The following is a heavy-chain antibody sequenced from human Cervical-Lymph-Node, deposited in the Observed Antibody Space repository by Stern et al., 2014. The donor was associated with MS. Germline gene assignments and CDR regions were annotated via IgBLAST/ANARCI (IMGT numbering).Heavy chain of an antibody. V-gene: IGHV3-64*01. CDR3: ARGVTYCGGDCYGWYFDL. J-gene: IGHJ2*01. CDR1: GFTFSSYA. D-gene: IGHD2-21*02. CDR2: ISSNGGST. Sequence: DVQLVESGGGLVQPGGSLRLSCAASGFTFSSYAMHWVRQAPGKGLEYVSVISSNGGSTYYANSVKGRFTISRDNSKNTLYLHMGSLRVEDMAVYYCARGVTYCGGDCYGWYFDLWGRGTLVTVSS.